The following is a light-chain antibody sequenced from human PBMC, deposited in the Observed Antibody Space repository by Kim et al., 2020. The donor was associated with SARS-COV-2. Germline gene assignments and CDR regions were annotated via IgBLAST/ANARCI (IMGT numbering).Light chain of an antibody. CDR1: RGGIADNY. V-gene: IGLV6-57*03. CDR2: EDD. CDR3: QSYNRDNVI. Sequence: GKTVTISCPRSRGGIADNYVQWYQQRPGGVPTTVIYEDDQRPSGVSDRFSGSIDNSSNTASLTISGLRTEDEADYYCQSYNRDNVIFGGGTQLTVL. J-gene: IGLJ2*01.